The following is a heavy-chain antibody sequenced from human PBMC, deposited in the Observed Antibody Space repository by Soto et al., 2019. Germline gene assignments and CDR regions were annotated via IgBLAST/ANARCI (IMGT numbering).Heavy chain of an antibody. CDR2: IRNKAYGETT. D-gene: IGHD3-22*01. J-gene: IGHJ5*01. CDR3: TRAADPYYYDSSGYYYPDS. Sequence: GGSLRLSCIASGFMFGDYAMSWFRQAPGQGLEWVGFIRNKAYGETTEYVASVKGRFTISRDDAKSIAYLQLNSLKTEDTAVYYCTRAADPYYYDSSGYYYPDSWGQGTLVTVSS. CDR1: GFMFGDYA. V-gene: IGHV3-49*03.